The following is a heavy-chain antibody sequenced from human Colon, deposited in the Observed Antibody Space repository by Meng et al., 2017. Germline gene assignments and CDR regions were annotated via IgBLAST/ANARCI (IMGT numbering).Heavy chain of an antibody. CDR1: GFTFSDHY. D-gene: IGHD6-19*01. J-gene: IGHJ4*02. CDR2: ISSSGSNI. V-gene: IGHV3-11*01. Sequence: GESLKISCAASGFTFSDHYMGWIRQAPGKGLEWISLISSSGSNIYYTDSVKGRFTISRDNANNSLYLQMNSLRAEDTAVYYCARVSSGWYLGYWGQGTLVTVSS. CDR3: ARVSSGWYLGY.